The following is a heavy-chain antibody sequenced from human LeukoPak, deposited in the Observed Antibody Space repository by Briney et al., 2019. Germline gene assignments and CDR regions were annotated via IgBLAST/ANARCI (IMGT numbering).Heavy chain of an antibody. Sequence: SETLTLTCTVSGGSISTYFWSWIRQPPGKGLEWIGYIYYSGSTSYNPSLNSRVAISVDTSENHISLQLTSVTAADTAVYYCAREGGPYRPLDYSGQGTLVTVSS. CDR3: AREGGPYRPLDY. V-gene: IGHV4-59*12. CDR1: GGSISTYF. J-gene: IGHJ4*02. CDR2: IYYSGST.